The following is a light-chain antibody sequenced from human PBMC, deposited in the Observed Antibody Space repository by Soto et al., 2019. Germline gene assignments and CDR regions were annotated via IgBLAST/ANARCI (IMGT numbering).Light chain of an antibody. CDR3: PKYSSVIT. Sequence: DIQMTQSPSSLSASVGDRVTITCRASQGMSNFLAWYQQKPGKVPKLLISAASTLQSGVPSRFSGSGSGTDFTLTITSLQPEDVATYYCPKYSSVITFGQGTRLEI. J-gene: IGKJ5*01. CDR1: QGMSNF. CDR2: AAS. V-gene: IGKV1-27*01.